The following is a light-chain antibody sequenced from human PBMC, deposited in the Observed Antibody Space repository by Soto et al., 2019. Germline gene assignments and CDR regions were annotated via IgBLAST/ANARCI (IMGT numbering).Light chain of an antibody. J-gene: IGLJ2*01. CDR2: DDR. CDR1: SIGSKS. CDR3: HVWHTSPDHVV. V-gene: IGLV3-21*02. Sequence: SYELTQPPSVSVAPGQTARITCGGDSIGSKSVYWYQQRPGQAPVLVVYDDRHRPSGIPERFSGSNSGSTATLTINRVEACDEDDYYCHVWHTSPDHVVLGGGTKLTVL.